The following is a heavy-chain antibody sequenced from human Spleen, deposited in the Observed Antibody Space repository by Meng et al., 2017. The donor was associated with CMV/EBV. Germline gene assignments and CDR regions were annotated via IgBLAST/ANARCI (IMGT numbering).Heavy chain of an antibody. CDR3: AKGGGERVTFDAMDV. Sequence: SLKISCTSSGFTFDDFAMHWVHQTPGEGLEWVSGISGNTGFIGYADSVKGQFTISRDNAKKTLSLEMNTLRAEDTALYYCAKGGGERVTFDAMDVWGQGTTVTVSS. V-gene: IGHV3-9*01. D-gene: IGHD2-21*02. CDR1: GFTFDDFA. CDR2: ISGNTGFI. J-gene: IGHJ6*02.